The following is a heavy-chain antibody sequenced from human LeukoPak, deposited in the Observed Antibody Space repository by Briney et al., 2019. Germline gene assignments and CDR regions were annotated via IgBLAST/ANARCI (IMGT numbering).Heavy chain of an antibody. CDR2: IYSGGGT. D-gene: IGHD6-13*01. J-gene: IGHJ4*02. CDR3: ARDRPGGSSLDY. Sequence: SETLSLTCTVSAGSISGYYWSWVRQPPGKGLEWIAYIYSGGGTNYNPSLKSRVTISVDTSKNQFSLKLTSVTAADTAVYYCARDRPGGSSLDYWGQGTLVTVSS. CDR1: AGSISGYY. V-gene: IGHV4-59*01.